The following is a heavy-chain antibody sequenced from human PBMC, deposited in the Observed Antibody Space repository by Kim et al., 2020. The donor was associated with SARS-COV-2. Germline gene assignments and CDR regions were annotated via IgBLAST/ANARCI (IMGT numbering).Heavy chain of an antibody. J-gene: IGHJ4*02. CDR2: TSSEYL. V-gene: IGHV3-21*01. CDR1: GFTLSSYN. CDR3: ARGGPRCITSCFSDN. Sequence: GGSLRLSCVASGFTLSSYNMNWVRQAPGKGLEWVSSTSSEYLYYADSVRGRFTISTDNTNNSLYLEMDSLRAEDTAVYYCARGGPRCITSCFSDNWGLGT. D-gene: IGHD2-2*01.